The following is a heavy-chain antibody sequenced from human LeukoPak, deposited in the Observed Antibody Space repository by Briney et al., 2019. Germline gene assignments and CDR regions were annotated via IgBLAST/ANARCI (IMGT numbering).Heavy chain of an antibody. CDR1: GFTFSDYY. V-gene: IGHV3-11*01. Sequence: GGSLRLSCAASGFTFSDYYVSWIRQAPGKGLEWVSYISSSGSTIYYADSVKGRFTISRDNAKNSLYLQMNSLRAEDTAVYYCARDPGTTTYYGMDVWGQGTTVTVSS. J-gene: IGHJ6*02. D-gene: IGHD4-17*01. CDR2: ISSSGSTI. CDR3: ARDPGTTTYYGMDV.